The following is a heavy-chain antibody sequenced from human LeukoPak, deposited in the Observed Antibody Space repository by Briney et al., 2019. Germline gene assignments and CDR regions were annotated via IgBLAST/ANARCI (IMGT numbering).Heavy chain of an antibody. CDR1: GFTFSNHA. D-gene: IGHD3-3*01. Sequence: PGGSPRLSCAASGFTFSNHAMSWVRQAPGKGLEWVSGIMSSGENTHYADSVKGRFSISRDNSKNTLSLQMNSLRVEDTAVYYCAKRLWSSSTRGYAPFDYWGQGTLVTVSS. J-gene: IGHJ4*02. CDR3: AKRLWSSSTRGYAPFDY. V-gene: IGHV3-23*01. CDR2: IMSSGENT.